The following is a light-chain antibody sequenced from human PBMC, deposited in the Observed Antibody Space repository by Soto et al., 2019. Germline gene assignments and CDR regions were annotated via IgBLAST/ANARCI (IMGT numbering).Light chain of an antibody. J-gene: IGKJ5*01. CDR1: QEIDKY. Sequence: DIQMTQSPSSLSASVGDRVTITCQASQEIDKYLNWYQQKPGKAPKLLIDDASNLETGVPSRFSGSGSGTHFTFTIGSLQPEDIAIYYCQQYCDLPITFGQGTRLEIK. CDR3: QQYCDLPIT. CDR2: DAS. V-gene: IGKV1-33*01.